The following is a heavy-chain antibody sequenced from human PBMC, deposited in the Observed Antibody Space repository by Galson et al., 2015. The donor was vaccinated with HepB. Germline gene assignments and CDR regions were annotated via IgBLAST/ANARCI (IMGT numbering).Heavy chain of an antibody. D-gene: IGHD3-3*01. CDR1: GFTFSSYA. CDR3: ASGYDFWSNYSSHYFDY. Sequence: SLRLSCAASGFTFSSYALHWVRQAPGKGLEWVAVIAYDGSKKNYADSVKGRLTISRDNSKNTLYLQVNSLRAEDTAVYYCASGYDFWSNYSSHYFDYWGQGTLVTVSS. V-gene: IGHV3-30-3*01. CDR2: IAYDGSKK. J-gene: IGHJ4*02.